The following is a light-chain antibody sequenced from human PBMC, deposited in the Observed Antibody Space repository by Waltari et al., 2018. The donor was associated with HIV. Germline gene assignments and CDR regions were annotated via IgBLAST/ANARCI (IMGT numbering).Light chain of an antibody. V-gene: IGLV2-11*01. J-gene: IGLJ3*02. CDR1: SSDVGGFKY. Sequence: QSALTQARSLSGSPGQSISISCTGTSSDVGGFKYVSWYQKYPGEVPKLMIYDVTKRPSGVPDRFSGSKSGNTASLTISGLQAEDEADYYCCSYAGVYTRWVFGGGTKLTVL. CDR3: CSYAGVYTRWV. CDR2: DVT.